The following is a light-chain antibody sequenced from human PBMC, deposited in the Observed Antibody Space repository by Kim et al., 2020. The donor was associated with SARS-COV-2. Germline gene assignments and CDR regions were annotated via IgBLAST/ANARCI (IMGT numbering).Light chain of an antibody. Sequence: EIVLTQSPGMLSLSPGERVTLSCRASQTVSNSYLAWYQQKPGQAPRLLIYRASSRATGIPDRFTGSGSGTDFTLTISRLEPEDFAVYYRQHYVSPPFTFGGGTKVDIK. CDR3: QHYVSPPFT. CDR2: RAS. CDR1: QTVSNSY. J-gene: IGKJ4*01. V-gene: IGKV3-20*01.